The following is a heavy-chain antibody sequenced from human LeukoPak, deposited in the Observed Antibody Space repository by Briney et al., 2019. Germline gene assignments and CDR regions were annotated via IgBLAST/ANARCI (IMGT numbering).Heavy chain of an antibody. J-gene: IGHJ5*02. CDR2: INPSGAST. Sequence: ASVTVSCKASGYTFTSYYMHWVRQAPGQGLEWMGIINPSGASTNYAQKFQGRVNMTRDTSTITVYMELGSLRSEDTAVYYCARVAAAGFAYDKFDPWGQGTLVTVSS. V-gene: IGHV1-46*01. D-gene: IGHD6-13*01. CDR1: GYTFTSYY. CDR3: ARVAAAGFAYDKFDP.